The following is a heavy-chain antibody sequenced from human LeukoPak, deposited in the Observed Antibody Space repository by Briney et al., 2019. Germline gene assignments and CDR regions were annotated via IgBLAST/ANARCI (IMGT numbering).Heavy chain of an antibody. D-gene: IGHD3-22*01. CDR1: GYSFTSYW. J-gene: IGHJ4*02. CDR2: IYPGDSDT. CDR3: ARHGDLGYYDSSGYWGK. Sequence: GEPLKISCKCSGYSFTSYWIGWVRQMPGKRLELMGIIYPGDSDTRYSPSFQGQVTISADKSISTPYLQWSSLKASDTAMYYCARHGDLGYYDSSGYWGKWGQGTLVTVSS. V-gene: IGHV5-51*01.